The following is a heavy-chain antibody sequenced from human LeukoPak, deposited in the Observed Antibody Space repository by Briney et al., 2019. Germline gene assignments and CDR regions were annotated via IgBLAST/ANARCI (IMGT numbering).Heavy chain of an antibody. CDR1: GFTFSSYS. CDR3: TSHGRPGYSGYDDPGSIDAFDI. J-gene: IGHJ3*02. CDR2: IKSKTDGGTT. V-gene: IGHV3-15*01. D-gene: IGHD5-12*01. Sequence: GGSLRLSCAASGFTFSSYSMNWVRQAPGKGLEWVGRIKSKTDGGTTDYAAPVKGRFTISRDDSKNTLYLQMNSLKTEDTAVYYCTSHGRPGYSGYDDPGSIDAFDIWGQGTMVTVSS.